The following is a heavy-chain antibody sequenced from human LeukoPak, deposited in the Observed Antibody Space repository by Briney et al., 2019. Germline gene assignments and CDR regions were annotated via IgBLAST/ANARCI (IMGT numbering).Heavy chain of an antibody. V-gene: IGHV4-59*01. J-gene: IGHJ6*02. Sequence: SETLSLTCTVSGGSISSYYWSWIWQPPGKGLEWIGYIYYSGSTNYNPSLKSRVTISVDTSKNQFSLKLSSVTAADTAVYYCGYCSGGSLYYGMDVWGQGTTVTVSS. CDR3: GYCSGGSLYYGMDV. CDR2: IYYSGST. CDR1: GGSISSYY. D-gene: IGHD2-15*01.